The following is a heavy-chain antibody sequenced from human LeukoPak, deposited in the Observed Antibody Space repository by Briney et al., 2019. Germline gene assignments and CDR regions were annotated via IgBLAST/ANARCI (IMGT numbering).Heavy chain of an antibody. D-gene: IGHD5-24*01. J-gene: IGHJ4*02. Sequence: ASVKVSCKDSGYTFTNYDLNWVRQATGQGLEWMGWMNPNSGSTGYAQKFQGRVTITRNTSISTAYMELSGLRSEDTAVYYCARYRSKGYTYYFEYWGQGTLVTVSS. CDR2: MNPNSGST. CDR1: GYTFTNYD. CDR3: ARYRSKGYTYYFEY. V-gene: IGHV1-8*03.